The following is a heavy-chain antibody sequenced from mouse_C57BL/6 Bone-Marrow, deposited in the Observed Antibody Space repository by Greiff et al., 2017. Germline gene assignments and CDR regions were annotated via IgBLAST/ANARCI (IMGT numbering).Heavy chain of an antibody. J-gene: IGHJ4*01. Sequence: EVMLVESGGGLVKPGGSLKLSCAASGFTFSDYGMHWVRQAPEKGLEWVAYISSGSSTIYYADTVKGRFTISRANAKNNLFLQMTSLRSEDTAMYYCASKGYYSNYVFYAMDYWGQGTSVTVSS. CDR2: ISSGSSTI. V-gene: IGHV5-17*01. CDR1: GFTFSDYG. CDR3: ASKGYYSNYVFYAMDY. D-gene: IGHD2-5*01.